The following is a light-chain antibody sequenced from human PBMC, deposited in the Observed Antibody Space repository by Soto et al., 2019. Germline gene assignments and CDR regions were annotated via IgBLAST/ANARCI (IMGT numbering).Light chain of an antibody. CDR2: ADN. CDR1: SSNIGAGYD. Sequence: QSVLTQTPSVSGAPGQKITMSCTGSSSNIGAGYDVHWYQQVPGAAPRLLIYADNNRPSGVPDRFSASKSGTSASLAITGLQGEYEANYYRQSYATSLSGVIFGARTKLTVL. V-gene: IGLV1-40*01. CDR3: QSYATSLSGVI. J-gene: IGLJ2*01.